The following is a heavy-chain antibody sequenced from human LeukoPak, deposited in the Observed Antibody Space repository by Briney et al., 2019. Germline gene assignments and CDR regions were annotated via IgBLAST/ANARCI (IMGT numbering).Heavy chain of an antibody. J-gene: IGHJ6*02. CDR2: IWYDGSNK. D-gene: IGHD1-1*01. CDR1: GFTFSSYG. CDR3: ARDFSGTHNYGMDV. V-gene: IGHV3-33*01. Sequence: PGGSLRLSCAASGFTFSSYGMNWVRQAPGKGLEWVAVIWYDGSNKYYADSVKGRFTISRDNSKNTLYLQMNSLRAEDTAVYYCARDFSGTHNYGMDVWGQGTTVTVSS.